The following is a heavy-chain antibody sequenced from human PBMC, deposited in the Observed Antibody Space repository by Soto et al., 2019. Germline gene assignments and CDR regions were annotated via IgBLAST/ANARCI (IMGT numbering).Heavy chain of an antibody. V-gene: IGHV4-34*01. Sequence: SETLSLTCAVYGGSFSGYYWSWIRQPPGKGLEWIGEINHSGSTNYNPSLKSRVTISVDTSKNQFSLKLSSVTAADTAVYYCARGLRSVSGATPFQHWGQGTLVTVDS. CDR3: ARGLRSVSGATPFQH. D-gene: IGHD1-26*01. CDR1: GGSFSGYY. J-gene: IGHJ1*01. CDR2: INHSGST.